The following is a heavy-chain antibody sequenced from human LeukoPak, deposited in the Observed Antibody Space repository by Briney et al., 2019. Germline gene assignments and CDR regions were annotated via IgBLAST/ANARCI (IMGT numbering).Heavy chain of an antibody. Sequence: HGESLKISCKGSGYSFTSYWVGWVRQMPGKGLEWMGIIYPGDSDTRYSPSFQGQVTISADKSISTAYLQWSSLKASDTAMYYCARTDSSSSRYYYMDVWGKGTTVTVSS. CDR3: ARTDSSSSRYYYMDV. D-gene: IGHD6-6*01. CDR1: GYSFTSYW. V-gene: IGHV5-51*01. CDR2: IYPGDSDT. J-gene: IGHJ6*03.